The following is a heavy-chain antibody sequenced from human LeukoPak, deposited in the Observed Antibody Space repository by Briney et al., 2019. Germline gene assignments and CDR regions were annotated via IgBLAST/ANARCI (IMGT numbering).Heavy chain of an antibody. CDR1: GFSFSAYY. V-gene: IGHV3-23*01. CDR3: AKDPGGVDTAMVYFDY. J-gene: IGHJ4*02. CDR2: ITTAADTT. D-gene: IGHD5-18*01. Sequence: GGSLRLSCAASGFSFSAYYMSWVRQAPGKGLEWISYITTAADTTYYADSVKGRFTISRDNSKNTLYLQMNSLRAEDTAVYYCAKDPGGVDTAMVYFDYWGQGTLVTVSS.